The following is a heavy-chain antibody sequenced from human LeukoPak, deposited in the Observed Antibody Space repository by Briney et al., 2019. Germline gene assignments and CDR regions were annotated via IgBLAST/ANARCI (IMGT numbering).Heavy chain of an antibody. Sequence: GGSLRLSCAASGFSFSTFWMSWVRQAPGKGLEWVANTKGDDSEKYYVESMQGRFTISRDNAKNSLYLHMNSLRAEDTALYYCARSGYSYALDHWGQGSLVVASS. J-gene: IGHJ1*01. V-gene: IGHV3-7*01. CDR2: TKGDDSEK. CDR1: GFSFSTFW. D-gene: IGHD5-18*01. CDR3: ARSGYSYALDH.